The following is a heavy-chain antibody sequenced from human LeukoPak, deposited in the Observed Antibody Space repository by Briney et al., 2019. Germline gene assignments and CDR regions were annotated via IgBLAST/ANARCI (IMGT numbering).Heavy chain of an antibody. CDR1: GFTFSSYG. Sequence: GGSLRLSCAASGFTFSSYGMHWVRQAPSKGLEGVAFIRYDGSNKNYADSVKGRFTISRDNSKNTLYLQMNSLRAEDTAVYYCAKDRGLLKYYGDYTYYFDYWGQGTLVTVSS. V-gene: IGHV3-30*02. J-gene: IGHJ4*02. CDR3: AKDRGLLKYYGDYTYYFDY. CDR2: IRYDGSNK. D-gene: IGHD4-17*01.